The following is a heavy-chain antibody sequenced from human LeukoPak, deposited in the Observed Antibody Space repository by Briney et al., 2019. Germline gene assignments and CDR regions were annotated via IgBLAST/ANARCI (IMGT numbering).Heavy chain of an antibody. CDR3: ARGGHTGMVNSDAFDV. CDR1: RRTLSRYS. D-gene: IGHD5-18*01. V-gene: IGHV1-69*01. CDR2: IIPLFGTT. J-gene: IGHJ3*01. Sequence: SENVPRKVSRRTLSRYSNSWVRHAPAQGLEWMGGIIPLFGTTLHAQKFQGRVTSTADESTSTASMELSTLRSEDTAVYYCARGGHTGMVNSDAFDVWGQGTMVTVSS.